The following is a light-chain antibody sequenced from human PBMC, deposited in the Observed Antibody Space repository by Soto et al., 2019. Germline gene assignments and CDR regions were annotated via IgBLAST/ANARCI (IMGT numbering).Light chain of an antibody. CDR3: QHYNRWPRT. Sequence: EMVMTQSPATLSVSPGERATLSCRASQSVTSNLAWYQQKPGQAPRLLIYGASTRATGVPARFSGSGSGTEFTLTISSLQSEDFAVYHCQHYNRWPRTFGQGTKV. J-gene: IGKJ1*01. V-gene: IGKV3-15*01. CDR1: QSVTSN. CDR2: GAS.